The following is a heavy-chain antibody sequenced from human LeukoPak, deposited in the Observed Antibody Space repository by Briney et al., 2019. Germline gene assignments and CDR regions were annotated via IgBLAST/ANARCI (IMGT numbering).Heavy chain of an antibody. V-gene: IGHV5-51*01. CDR2: IYPADSDI. J-gene: IGHJ5*02. CDR1: GYRFTSYW. D-gene: IGHD2-15*01. CDR3: ARQEYCSGGSCYTWFDP. Sequence: GESLKISCKGSGYRFTSYWIGWVRQSPGKGLEWMGIIYPADSDIRYSPSFQGQVTISADKSVSTAYLQWSSLKASDTAMCYCARQEYCSGGSCYTWFDPWGQGTLVTVSS.